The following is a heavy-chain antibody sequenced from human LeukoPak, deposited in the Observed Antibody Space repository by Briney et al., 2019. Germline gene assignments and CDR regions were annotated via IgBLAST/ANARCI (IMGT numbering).Heavy chain of an antibody. V-gene: IGHV1-69*06. J-gene: IGHJ3*02. D-gene: IGHD2-2*01. CDR2: IIPIFGTA. Sequence: SVKVSCKASGGTFSSYAISWVRQAPGQGLEWMGGIIPIFGTANYAQKFQGRVTITADKSTSTAYMELSSVRSEDTAVYYCARAHCSSTSCYAFDIWGQGTMVTVSS. CDR1: GGTFSSYA. CDR3: ARAHCSSTSCYAFDI.